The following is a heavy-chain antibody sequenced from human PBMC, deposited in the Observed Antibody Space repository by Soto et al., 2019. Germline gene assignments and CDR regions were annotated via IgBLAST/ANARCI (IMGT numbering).Heavy chain of an antibody. D-gene: IGHD1-26*01. CDR1: GFTFSSYG. CDR3: ARGLGVGAYYYYGMDV. J-gene: IGHJ6*02. CDR2: ISSSSSYI. Sequence: GGSLRLSCAASGFTFSSYGMNWVRQAPGKGLEWVSSISSSSSYIYYADPVKGRFTISRDNAKNSLYLQMNSLRAEDTAVYYCARGLGVGAYYYYGMDVWGQGTTVTVSS. V-gene: IGHV3-21*01.